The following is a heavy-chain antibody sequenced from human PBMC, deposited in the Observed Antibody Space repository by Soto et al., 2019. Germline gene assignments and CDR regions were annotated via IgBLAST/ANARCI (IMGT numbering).Heavy chain of an antibody. CDR2: SNPNSGGT. J-gene: IGHJ6*02. CDR3: ARGGSSSSWETNYGLDV. Sequence: QVQLGQSGAEVKKPGASVKGSCKASGYTFSDFYLHWVRQAPGQGLEWMGWSNPNSGGTHYAQKCQGRVTMTRDTSISTGYMELNRLRSDDTAVDYCARGGSSSSWETNYGLDVWGQGTTVTVSS. D-gene: IGHD6-6*01. V-gene: IGHV1-2*02. CDR1: GYTFSDFY.